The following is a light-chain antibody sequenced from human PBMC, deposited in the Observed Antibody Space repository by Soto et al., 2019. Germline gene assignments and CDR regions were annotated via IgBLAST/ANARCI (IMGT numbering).Light chain of an antibody. V-gene: IGKV3-15*01. CDR3: QQYNDWWT. CDR2: GAS. CDR1: QSVSSN. J-gene: IGKJ1*01. Sequence: EIVMTQSPATLSVSPWERVTLSCRASQSVSSNLTWYQQKPGQAPRLLIYGASTRATGVPARFSGSGSGTEFTLTISSLQSEDFAVYYCQQYNDWWTFGQGTKVE.